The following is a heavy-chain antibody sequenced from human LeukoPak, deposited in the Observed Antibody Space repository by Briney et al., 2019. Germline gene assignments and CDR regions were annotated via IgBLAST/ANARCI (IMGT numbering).Heavy chain of an antibody. CDR3: ATGLRRPFDY. CDR2: FDPEDGET. D-gene: IGHD2-15*01. V-gene: IGHV1-24*01. J-gene: IGHJ4*02. Sequence: VSVNVTCKVSGYTLTELSMHWVRQAPGKGLEWMGGFDPEDGETIYAQKFQGRVTMTEDTSTDTAYMELSSLRSEDTAVYYCATGLRRPFDYWGQGTLVTVSS. CDR1: GYTLTELS.